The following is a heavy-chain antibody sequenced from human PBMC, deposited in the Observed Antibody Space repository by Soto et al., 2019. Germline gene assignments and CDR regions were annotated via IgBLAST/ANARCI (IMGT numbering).Heavy chain of an antibody. D-gene: IGHD6-13*01. J-gene: IGHJ6*02. CDR2: IYYSGST. CDR3: ARFKAAAGRYYYGMDV. CDR1: GGSVSSGSYY. Sequence: SETLSLTCTVSGGSVSSGSYYWSWIRQPPGKGLEWIGYIYYSGSTNYNPSLKSRVTISVDTSKNQFSLKLSSVTAADTAVYYCARFKAAAGRYYYGMDVWGQGTTVTVSS. V-gene: IGHV4-61*01.